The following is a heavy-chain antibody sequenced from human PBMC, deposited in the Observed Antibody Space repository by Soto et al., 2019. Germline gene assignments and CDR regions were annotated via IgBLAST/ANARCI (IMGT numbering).Heavy chain of an antibody. V-gene: IGHV4-59*01. CDR2: IYYSGST. CDR1: GGSISSYY. CDR3: ARDGRVRYGEYYYYGMDV. D-gene: IGHD5-18*01. J-gene: IGHJ6*02. Sequence: SETLSLTCTGSGGSISSYYWSWIWQPPGKGLEWIGYIYYSGSTNYNPSLKSRVTISVDTSKNQFSLKLSSVTAADTAVYYCARDGRVRYGEYYYYGMDVWGQGTTVTGSS.